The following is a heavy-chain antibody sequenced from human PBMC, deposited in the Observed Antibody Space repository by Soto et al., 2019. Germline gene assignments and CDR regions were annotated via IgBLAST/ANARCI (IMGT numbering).Heavy chain of an antibody. CDR1: GFTFSSYA. Sequence: GGSLRLSCAASGFTFSSYAMSWVRQAPGKGLEWVSTITKSGDSTYFADSVKGRFTISRDNSKKTIFLQMNSLRAEDTGVYYCAKAPVDYGDFNWFDPWGQGTLVTVSS. CDR3: AKAPVDYGDFNWFDP. D-gene: IGHD4-17*01. V-gene: IGHV3-23*01. CDR2: ITKSGDST. J-gene: IGHJ5*02.